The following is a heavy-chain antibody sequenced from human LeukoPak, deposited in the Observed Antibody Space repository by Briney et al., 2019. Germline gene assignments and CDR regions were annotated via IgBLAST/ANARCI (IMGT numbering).Heavy chain of an antibody. CDR3: ARDAKYYFGSRTYFFFEY. D-gene: IGHD3-10*01. CDR1: GGSFSSYY. V-gene: IGHV4-4*07. CDR2: IYTSGTT. Sequence: SETLSLTCTVSGGSFSSYYWSWIRQPAGKGLEWIGHIYTSGTTNYNPSLKSRVTMSIDTSKDQFSLKLSSVTAADTAIYYCARDAKYYFGSRTYFFFEYWGQGTLLTVSS. J-gene: IGHJ4*02.